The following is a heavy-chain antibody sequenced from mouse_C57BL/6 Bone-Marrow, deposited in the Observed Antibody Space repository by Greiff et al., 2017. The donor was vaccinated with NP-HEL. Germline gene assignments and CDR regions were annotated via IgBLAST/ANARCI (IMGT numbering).Heavy chain of an antibody. CDR2: IYPGSGNT. CDR3: AREVEY. D-gene: IGHD1-1*01. J-gene: IGHJ2*01. V-gene: IGHV1-76*01. CDR1: GYTFTDYY. Sequence: VMLVESGAELVRPGASVKLSCKASGYTFTDYYINWVKQRPGQGLEWIARIYPGSGNTYYNEKFKGKATLTAEKSSSTAYMQLSSLTSEDSAVYFCAREVEYWGQGTTLTVSS.